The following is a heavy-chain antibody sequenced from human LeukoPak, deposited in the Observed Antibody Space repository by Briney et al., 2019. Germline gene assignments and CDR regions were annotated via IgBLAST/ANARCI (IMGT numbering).Heavy chain of an antibody. J-gene: IGHJ4*02. V-gene: IGHV3-30*02. CDR1: GFTFSSFG. CDR3: ARDNSDWNQQFDY. Sequence: GGSLRLSCAASGFTFSSFGMHWVRQAPGKGLEWVAFIRYDGSNKYYADSVKGRFTISRDNSKNTLYLQMNSLRAEDTAVYYCARDNSDWNQQFDYWGQGTLVTVSS. D-gene: IGHD3-9*01. CDR2: IRYDGSNK.